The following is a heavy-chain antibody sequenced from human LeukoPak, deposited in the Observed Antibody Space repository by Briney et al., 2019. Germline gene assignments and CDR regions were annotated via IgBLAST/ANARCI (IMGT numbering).Heavy chain of an antibody. V-gene: IGHV4-61*08. CDR1: GGSISSGDYY. Sequence: SETLSLTCTVSGGSISSGDYYWSWIRQPPGKGLEWIGYIYYSGSTNYNPSLKSRVTISVDTSKNQFSLKLSSVTAADTAVYYCARVHTGLYWYFDLWGRGTLVTVSS. J-gene: IGHJ2*01. CDR2: IYYSGST. D-gene: IGHD3-10*01. CDR3: ARVHTGLYWYFDL.